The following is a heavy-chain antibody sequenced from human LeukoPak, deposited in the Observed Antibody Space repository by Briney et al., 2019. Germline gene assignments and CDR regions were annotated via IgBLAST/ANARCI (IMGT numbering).Heavy chain of an antibody. V-gene: IGHV4-34*01. J-gene: IGHJ4*02. CDR3: ARATASGSGRAYDH. CDR1: GDSMVGHY. Sequence: SETLSLTCAVYGDSMVGHYWTWIRQPPGKRLEWIGEIHHSGGTNSNPSLKNRLTMSIDMSKNQFSLKLKSVTAADTAVYYCARATASGSGRAYDHWAQGNLVPVSS. D-gene: IGHD3-10*01. CDR2: IHHSGGT.